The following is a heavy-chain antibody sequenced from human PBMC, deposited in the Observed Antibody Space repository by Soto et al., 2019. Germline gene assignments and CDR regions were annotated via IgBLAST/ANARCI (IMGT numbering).Heavy chain of an antibody. V-gene: IGHV3-23*01. J-gene: IGHJ5*02. Sequence: PGRFLRVPSPVVVFSFGGFGRRWSRQGPGEGLEWGSGISGFGDSTYYADFVKGRFTISRDNSENTLYLQMNSLRAEDTAVYFCAKDAVVVVPGVIRNWFDPWGQRTSVTVSS. CDR1: VFSFGGFG. CDR2: ISGFGDST. CDR3: AKDAVVVVPGVIRNWFDP. D-gene: IGHD2-2*01.